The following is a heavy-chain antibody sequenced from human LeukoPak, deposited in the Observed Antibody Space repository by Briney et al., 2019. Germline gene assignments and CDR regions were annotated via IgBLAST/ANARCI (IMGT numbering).Heavy chain of an antibody. CDR2: INPNSGGT. CDR3: ARERDY. CDR1: GYTFTSYD. J-gene: IGHJ4*02. Sequence: GASVKVSCKASGYTFTSYDINWVRQATGQGLEWMGRINPNSGGTNYAQKFQGKVTMTRDTSISTAYMELSRLRSDDTAVYYCARERDYWGQGTLVTVSS. V-gene: IGHV1-2*06.